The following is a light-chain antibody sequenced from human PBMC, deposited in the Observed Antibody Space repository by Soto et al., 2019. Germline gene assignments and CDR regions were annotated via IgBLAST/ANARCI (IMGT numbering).Light chain of an antibody. CDR3: QKYSSAPHT. CDR2: AAS. V-gene: IGKV1-27*01. J-gene: IGKJ4*01. Sequence: DMQMTQSPSSLSASVGDRITITCRASQGIGNYLAWYQQKPGKVPKLLIYAASTLQSGVPSRFSGSGSGTDFTLTTSSLQPEDVATYYCQKYSSAPHTFGGGTKVDIK. CDR1: QGIGNY.